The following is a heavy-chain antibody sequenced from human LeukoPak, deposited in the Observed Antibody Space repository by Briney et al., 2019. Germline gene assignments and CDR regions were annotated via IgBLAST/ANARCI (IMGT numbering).Heavy chain of an antibody. Sequence: GGSLRLSCAASGFTFSNYAMSWVRQAPGKGLEWVSSISGGGGSTYYADSVKGRFTISRDNSKNTLYLQMNSLRAEDTAVYYCARDHYDILTGYYPLDYWGQGTLVTVSS. D-gene: IGHD3-9*01. CDR1: GFTFSNYA. V-gene: IGHV3-23*01. CDR2: ISGGGGST. J-gene: IGHJ4*02. CDR3: ARDHYDILTGYYPLDY.